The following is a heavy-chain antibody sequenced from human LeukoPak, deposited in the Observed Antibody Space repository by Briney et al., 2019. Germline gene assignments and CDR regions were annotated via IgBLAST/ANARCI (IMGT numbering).Heavy chain of an antibody. Sequence: SQTLSLTCAISGDSVSSNSSWTWIRPSPSRGLEWLGRTYYRSKWYNDYVVSVKSRININPDTSKNQFSLQLNSVTPEDTAVYYCARGGQGDGYSADEAFDIWGQGTMVTVS. CDR2: TYYRSKWYN. J-gene: IGHJ3*02. CDR3: ARGGQGDGYSADEAFDI. V-gene: IGHV6-1*01. CDR1: GDSVSSNSS. D-gene: IGHD5-18*01.